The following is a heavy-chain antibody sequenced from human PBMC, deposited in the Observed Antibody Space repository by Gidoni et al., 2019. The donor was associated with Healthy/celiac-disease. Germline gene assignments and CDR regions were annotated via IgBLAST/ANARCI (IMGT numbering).Heavy chain of an antibody. CDR1: GFTFSRYG. CDR2: ISYDGSNK. CDR3: AKDGFPATTLGYYYYGMDV. V-gene: IGHV3-30*18. J-gene: IGHJ6*02. D-gene: IGHD1-26*01. Sequence: QVQLVESGGGVVQPGRSLRLSCAASGFTFSRYGMHWVRQAPGKGLEWVAVISYDGSNKYYADSVKGRFTISRDNSKNTLYLQMNSLRAEDTAVYYCAKDGFPATTLGYYYYGMDVWGQGTTVTVSS.